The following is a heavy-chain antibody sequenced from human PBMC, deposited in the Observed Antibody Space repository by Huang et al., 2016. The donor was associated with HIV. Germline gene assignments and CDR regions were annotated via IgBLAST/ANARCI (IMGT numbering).Heavy chain of an antibody. J-gene: IGHJ4*02. CDR3: ARSEPSRYYFDY. V-gene: IGHV3-30-3*01. CDR2: RSNEGSTK. Sequence: QVQLVESGGGVVQPGTSLRLSCAASGFTFSNYAMNWVRKAPGKGLECVAVRSNEGSTKYEADSVKGRFTISRDNSKNTVYLQMNSLRAEDTAVYYCARSEPSRYYFDYWGQGTLVTVSS. CDR1: GFTFSNYA.